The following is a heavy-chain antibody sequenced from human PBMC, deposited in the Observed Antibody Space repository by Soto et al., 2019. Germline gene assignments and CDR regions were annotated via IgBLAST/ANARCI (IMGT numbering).Heavy chain of an antibody. D-gene: IGHD3-3*01. J-gene: IGHJ6*02. CDR3: ERGKAYYDFCSVYFLRPSNIDYGMAV. CDR2: MNPNSGNT. V-gene: IGHV1-8*01. Sequence: ASVKVSCKASGYTFTSYDINWVRQATGQGLEWMGWMNPNSGNTGYAQKFQGRVTMTRNTSISTAYMELSSLRSEDTAVYYCERGKAYYDFCSVYFLRPSNIDYGMAVWGQGSTVIVSS. CDR1: GYTFTSYD.